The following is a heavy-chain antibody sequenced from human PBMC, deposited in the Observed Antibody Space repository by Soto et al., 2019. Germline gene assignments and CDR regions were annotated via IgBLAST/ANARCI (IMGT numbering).Heavy chain of an antibody. CDR3: AREFRGSGSFRGGYYYYGMDV. CDR1: GYTFTSYY. Sequence: ASVKVSCKASGYTFTSYYMHWVRQAPGQGLEWMGIINPSGGSTSYAQKFRGRVTMTRDTSTSTVYMELSSLRSEDTAVYYCAREFRGSGSFRGGYYYYGMDVWGQGTTVTVSS. J-gene: IGHJ6*02. D-gene: IGHD3-10*01. V-gene: IGHV1-46*01. CDR2: INPSGGST.